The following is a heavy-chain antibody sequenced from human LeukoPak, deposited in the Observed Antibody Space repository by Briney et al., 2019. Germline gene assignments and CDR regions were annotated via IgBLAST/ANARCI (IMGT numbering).Heavy chain of an antibody. D-gene: IGHD3-22*01. J-gene: IGHJ4*02. CDR2: ISAYNGNT. V-gene: IGHV1-18*01. CDR3: ARSKDGSGFAAY. Sequence: ASVKVSCKASGYTFTSYGISWVRQAPGQGLEWMGWISAYNGNTNYAQKLQGRVTITTDTSTSTAYMELRSLRSDDTAMYYCARSKDGSGFAAYWGQGTQVTVSS. CDR1: GYTFTSYG.